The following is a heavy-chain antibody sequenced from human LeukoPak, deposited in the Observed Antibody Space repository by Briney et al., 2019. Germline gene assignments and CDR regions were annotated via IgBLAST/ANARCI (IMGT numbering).Heavy chain of an antibody. D-gene: IGHD3-16*01. CDR1: GFTFSSYA. Sequence: GGSLRLSCAASGFTFSSYAMSWVRQAPGRGLEWVSAISGSGGSTYYADSVKGRFTISRDNSKNTLHLQMNSLRAEDTAVYYCAKGGTFLIDYWGQGTLVTVSS. CDR2: ISGSGGST. J-gene: IGHJ4*02. CDR3: AKGGTFLIDY. V-gene: IGHV3-23*01.